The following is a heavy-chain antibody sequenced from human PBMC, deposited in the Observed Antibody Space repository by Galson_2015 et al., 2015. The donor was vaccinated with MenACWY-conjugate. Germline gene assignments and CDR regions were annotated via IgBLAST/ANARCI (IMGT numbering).Heavy chain of an antibody. V-gene: IGHV5-51*01. CDR1: GYNFITYW. CDR3: ARHPPGGRGMDV. D-gene: IGHD1-26*01. Sequence: AEVKKPGESLKISCKASGYNFITYWIGWVRQVPGKGLEWVSLISPIDSKTRYSPAFEGRVTISVDNSITTAYLQWNSLQASDTAMYYCARHPPGGRGMDVWGQGTTVTVSS. CDR2: ISPIDSKT. J-gene: IGHJ6*02.